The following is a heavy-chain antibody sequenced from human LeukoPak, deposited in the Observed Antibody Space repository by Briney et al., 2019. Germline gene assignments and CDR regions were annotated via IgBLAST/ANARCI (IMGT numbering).Heavy chain of an antibody. Sequence: GGSLRLSCAASGFTFSTYGMHWVRQAPGKGLEWVAFIRYDGSNKYYADSVQGRFTISRDNSKNTLYLQMNSLRAEDTAVYYCAKEASIGNYYYFYMDVWGKGTTVTVSS. V-gene: IGHV3-30*02. CDR1: GFTFSTYG. D-gene: IGHD1-26*01. CDR2: IRYDGSNK. CDR3: AKEASIGNYYYFYMDV. J-gene: IGHJ6*03.